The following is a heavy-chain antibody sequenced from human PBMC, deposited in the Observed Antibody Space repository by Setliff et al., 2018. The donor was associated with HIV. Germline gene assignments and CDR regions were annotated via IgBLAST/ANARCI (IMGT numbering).Heavy chain of an antibody. CDR1: GGSINSDNYY. CDR3: AKTVPHSTAQDAFDI. CDR2: IYYSGTT. J-gene: IGHJ3*02. D-gene: IGHD2-2*01. Sequence: SETLSLTCSVSGGSINSDNYYWGWIRQAPGKGLEWIGSIYYSGTTYYNPSLNSRVTLSADTSKNQLSLRLSSVTAVDTGVYYCAKTVPHSTAQDAFDIWGQGTMVTVSS. V-gene: IGHV4-39*07.